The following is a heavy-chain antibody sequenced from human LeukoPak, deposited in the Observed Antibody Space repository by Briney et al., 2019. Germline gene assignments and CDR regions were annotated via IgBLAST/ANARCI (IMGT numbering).Heavy chain of an antibody. D-gene: IGHD3-16*02. V-gene: IGHV1-24*01. J-gene: IGHJ4*02. CDR1: GYTLTELS. Sequence: ASVKVSCKVSGYTLTELSIHWVRQAPGKGLEWMGSFDPEDGDRIYAQKFQGRVTMTEDTSTGTAYMELSSLRSEDTAVYYCATEIVWGTNRLGIDYWGQGTLVTVSS. CDR2: FDPEDGDR. CDR3: ATEIVWGTNRLGIDY.